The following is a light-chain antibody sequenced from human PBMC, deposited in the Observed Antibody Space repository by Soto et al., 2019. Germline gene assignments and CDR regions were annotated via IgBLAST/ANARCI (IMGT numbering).Light chain of an antibody. V-gene: IGLV4-69*01. CDR3: QTWGTGIHYV. CDR1: SGHSSYA. Sequence: QPVLTQSPSASASLGASVKLTCTLSSGHSSYAIAWHQQQPEKGPRYLMKLNSDGIHSKGDGIPDRFSGSSSGAERYLTISSLQSEDEADYYCQTWGTGIHYVFGTGTKLTVL. J-gene: IGLJ1*01. CDR2: LNSDGIH.